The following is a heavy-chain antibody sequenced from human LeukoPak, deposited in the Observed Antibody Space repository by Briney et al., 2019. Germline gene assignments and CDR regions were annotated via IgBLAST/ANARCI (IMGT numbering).Heavy chain of an antibody. J-gene: IGHJ6*03. V-gene: IGHV4-34*01. CDR3: ARGDRYCSGGSCYSGEYYYMDV. Sequence: SQTLSLTCAVYGGSFSGYYWSWIRQPPGKGLEWIGEINHSGSTNYNPSLKSRVPISVDTSKNQSSLKLSSVTAADTAVYYCARGDRYCSGGSCYSGEYYYMDVWGKGTTVTVSS. D-gene: IGHD2-15*01. CDR1: GGSFSGYY. CDR2: INHSGST.